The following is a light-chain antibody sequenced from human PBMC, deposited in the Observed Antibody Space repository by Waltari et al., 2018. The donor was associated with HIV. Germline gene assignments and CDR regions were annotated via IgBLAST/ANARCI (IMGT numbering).Light chain of an antibody. Sequence: QSALTQPPYTPGSPGHPVTIPYAGNSDDVGAYTHVSWYQQHPGKAPKLIIYEVTKRPSGVPDRFSGSKSGNAASLTVSGLQTEDEAVYYCSSYAGSNTLIFGGGT. CDR1: SDDVGAYTH. V-gene: IGLV2-8*01. CDR2: EVT. J-gene: IGLJ2*01. CDR3: SSYAGSNTLI.